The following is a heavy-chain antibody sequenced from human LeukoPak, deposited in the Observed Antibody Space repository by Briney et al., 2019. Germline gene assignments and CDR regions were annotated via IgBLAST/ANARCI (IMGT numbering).Heavy chain of an antibody. Sequence: GGSLRLSCAASGFTFSSYAMSWVRQAPGKGLEWVSAISGSGGSTYYADSVKGRFTISRDNSKNTLYLQMNSLRAEDTAVYYCAKGRLDIVVVPAASNWFDPWGQGTLVTVSS. CDR3: AKGRLDIVVVPAASNWFDP. D-gene: IGHD2-2*01. V-gene: IGHV3-23*01. CDR2: ISGSGGST. J-gene: IGHJ5*02. CDR1: GFTFSSYA.